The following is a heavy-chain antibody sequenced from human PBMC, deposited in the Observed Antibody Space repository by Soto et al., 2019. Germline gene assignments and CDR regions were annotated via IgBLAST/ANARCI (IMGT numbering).Heavy chain of an antibody. D-gene: IGHD3-22*01. Sequence: GASVKVSCKASGYTFTSYGISWVRQAPGQGLEWMGWISAYNGNTNYAQKLQGRVTMTTDNSKNTLYLQMNSLRAEDTAVYYCARDDSSGYYTIMGLDYWGQGTLVTVSS. J-gene: IGHJ4*02. CDR2: ISAYNGNT. CDR3: ARDDSSGYYTIMGLDY. V-gene: IGHV1-18*01. CDR1: GYTFTSYG.